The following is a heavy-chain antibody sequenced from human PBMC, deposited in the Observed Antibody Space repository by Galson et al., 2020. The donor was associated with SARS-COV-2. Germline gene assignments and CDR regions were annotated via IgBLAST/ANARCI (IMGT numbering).Heavy chain of an antibody. CDR3: ATVYSLWFWELPDY. CDR2: FDPEDGET. Sequence: ASVKVSCKVSGYTLTKLSKHWVRQAPGKGLEWMGGFDPEDGETIYDQKSQGRVTMTADTNTDTAYMELSSLRPEDTAVYYCATVYSLWFWELPDYWGQGTLVTVSS. V-gene: IGHV1-24*01. CDR1: GYTLTKLS. D-gene: IGHD3-10*01. J-gene: IGHJ4*02.